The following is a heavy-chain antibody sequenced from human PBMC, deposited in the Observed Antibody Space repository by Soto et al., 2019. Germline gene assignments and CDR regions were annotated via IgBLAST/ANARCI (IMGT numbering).Heavy chain of an antibody. V-gene: IGHV3-30*03. D-gene: IGHD6-6*01. J-gene: IGHJ4*02. Sequence: PGGSLRLSCAASGFTFSSYAMHWARQAPGKGLEWVTVISFRGGDEYYAESVRGRFTISRDDSKNTLYLQMDSLRVEDTAVYYCARGTIVARQHLDYWGQGTLVTVSS. CDR1: GFTFSSYA. CDR3: ARGTIVARQHLDY. CDR2: ISFRGGDE.